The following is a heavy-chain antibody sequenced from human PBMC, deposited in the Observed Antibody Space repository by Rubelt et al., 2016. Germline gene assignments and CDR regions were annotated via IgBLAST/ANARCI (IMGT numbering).Heavy chain of an antibody. D-gene: IGHD6-13*01. CDR3: ARGRIAAAGYFDY. CDR1: GGSISSYY. Sequence: QVQLQESGPGLVKPSETLSLTCTVSGGSISSYYWSWIRQPPGKGPEWIGYIYYSGSTNYNPSLKSRVTISVDTSKNQFSLKLSSVTAADTAVYYCARGRIAAAGYFDYWGQGTLVTVSS. J-gene: IGHJ4*02. CDR2: IYYSGST. V-gene: IGHV4-59*01.